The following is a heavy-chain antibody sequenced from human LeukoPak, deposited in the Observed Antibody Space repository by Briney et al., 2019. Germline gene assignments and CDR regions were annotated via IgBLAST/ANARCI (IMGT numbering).Heavy chain of an antibody. J-gene: IGHJ4*02. V-gene: IGHV3-23*01. CDR2: ISGSGGST. Sequence: GGSLRLSCAASGFTFSSYAMSWVRQASGKGLEWVSAISGSGGSTYYADSVKGRFTISRDNSKNTLYLQMNSLRAEDTAVYYCAKDLGRSRIAVAAFDYWGQGTLVTVSS. CDR3: AKDLGRSRIAVAAFDY. D-gene: IGHD6-19*01. CDR1: GFTFSSYA.